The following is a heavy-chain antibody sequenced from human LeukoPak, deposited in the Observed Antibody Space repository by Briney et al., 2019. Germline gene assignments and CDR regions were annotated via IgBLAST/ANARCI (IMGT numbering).Heavy chain of an antibody. J-gene: IGHJ4*02. CDR2: ISGDGGST. CDR3: AKVLGYYDSSGYYQEGGFDY. D-gene: IGHD3-22*01. Sequence: GGSLRLSCAASGFTFDDYAMHWVRQAPGEGLEWVSLISGDGGSTYYADSVKGRFTIPRDNSKNSLYLQMNSLRTEDTALYYCAKVLGYYDSSGYYQEGGFDYWGQGTLVTVSS. CDR1: GFTFDDYA. V-gene: IGHV3-43*02.